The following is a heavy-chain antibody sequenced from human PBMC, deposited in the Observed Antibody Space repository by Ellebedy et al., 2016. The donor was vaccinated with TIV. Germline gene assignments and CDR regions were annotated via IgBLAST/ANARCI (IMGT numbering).Heavy chain of an antibody. CDR2: INPSGGST. Sequence: ASVKVSCXASRYTFTSYYMHWVRQAPGQGLEWMGIINPSGGSTSYAQKFQGRVTMTRDTSTSTVYMELSSLRSEDTAVYYCARVPPAHNGMDVWGQGTTVTVSS. V-gene: IGHV1-46*01. CDR3: ARVPPAHNGMDV. CDR1: RYTFTSYY. J-gene: IGHJ6*02.